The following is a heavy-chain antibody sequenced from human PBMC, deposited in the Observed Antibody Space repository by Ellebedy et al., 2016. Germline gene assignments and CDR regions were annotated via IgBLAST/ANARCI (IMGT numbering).Heavy chain of an antibody. CDR2: TYYNGRT. CDR3: ARASAVTKYYHAMDV. Sequence: GSLRLXCSVSGGSINTYYCTWIRQPPGKGLEWIGHTYYNGRTNYNPSLKSRVTISVDTSKNQFSLTLTSVTAADTAVYYCARASAVTKYYHAMDVWGQGTTVTVSS. V-gene: IGHV4-59*01. D-gene: IGHD4-17*01. J-gene: IGHJ6*02. CDR1: GGSINTYY.